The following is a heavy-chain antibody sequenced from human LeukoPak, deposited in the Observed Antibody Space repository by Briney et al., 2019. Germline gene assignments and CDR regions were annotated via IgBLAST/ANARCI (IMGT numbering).Heavy chain of an antibody. Sequence: SQTLSLTCTVSGGSISSGSYYWSWIRQPAGKGLEWIGRIYNSGSTNYNPSLKSRVTISVDTSKNQFSLKLSSVTAADTAVYYCARDHYDSSCYYYWFDPWGQGTPVTGSS. CDR3: ARDHYDSSCYYYWFDP. CDR1: GGSISSGSYY. V-gene: IGHV4-61*02. J-gene: IGHJ5*02. D-gene: IGHD3-22*01. CDR2: IYNSGST.